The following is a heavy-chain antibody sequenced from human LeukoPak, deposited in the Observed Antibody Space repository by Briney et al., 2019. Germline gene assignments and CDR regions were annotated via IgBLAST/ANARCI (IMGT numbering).Heavy chain of an antibody. CDR2: ISSSSTYI. CDR3: ARHPEERLRELSLAVDY. J-gene: IGHJ4*02. D-gene: IGHD3-16*02. V-gene: IGHV3-21*01. Sequence: PGGSLRLSCAASGFTFSAYSMNWVRQTPGKGLEWVSSISSSSTYIYYADSVKGRFTLSRDNAKNSLYLQMNSLRAEDTAVYYCARHPEERLRELSLAVDYWGQGTLVAVSS. CDR1: GFTFSAYS.